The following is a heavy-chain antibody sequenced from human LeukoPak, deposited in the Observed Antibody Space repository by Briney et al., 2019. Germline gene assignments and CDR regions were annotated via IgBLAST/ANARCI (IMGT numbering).Heavy chain of an antibody. J-gene: IGHJ4*01. Sequence: PGGSLRLSCAASGFTFSSYAMHWVRQAPGKGLEWVAVISYDGSNKYYADSVKGRFTISRDNSKNTLYLQMNSLRAEDTAVYYCAREQYSSGKSLDYWGQGKLVTVSS. CDR3: AREQYSSGKSLDY. CDR2: ISYDGSNK. V-gene: IGHV3-30*04. D-gene: IGHD3-10*01. CDR1: GFTFSSYA.